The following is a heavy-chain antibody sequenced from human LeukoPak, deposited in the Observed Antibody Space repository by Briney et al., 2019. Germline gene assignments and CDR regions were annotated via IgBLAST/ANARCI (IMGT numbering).Heavy chain of an antibody. D-gene: IGHD3-22*01. CDR2: IKQDGSEK. CDR3: ARDRYDSSGYYEVFDY. CDR1: GFTFSSYW. Sequence: GGSLRLSCAASGFTFSSYWMSWVRQAPGKGLEWVANIKQDGSEKYYVDSVKGRFTISRDNAKNSLYLQMNSLRAEDTAVYYCARDRYDSSGYYEVFDYWGQGTLVTVSS. V-gene: IGHV3-7*01. J-gene: IGHJ4*02.